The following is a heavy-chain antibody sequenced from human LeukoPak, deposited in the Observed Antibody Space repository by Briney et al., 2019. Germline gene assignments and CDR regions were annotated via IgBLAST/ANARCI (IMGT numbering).Heavy chain of an antibody. CDR2: IIPIFGTA. Sequence: SVEVSCKASGGTFSSYAISWVRQAPGQGLEWMGGIIPIFGTANYAQKFQGRVTITTDESTSTAYMELSSLRSEDTAVYYCARVGGNDYYYYMDVWGKGTTVTVSS. CDR3: ARVGGNDYYYYMDV. V-gene: IGHV1-69*05. CDR1: GGTFSSYA. J-gene: IGHJ6*03. D-gene: IGHD4-23*01.